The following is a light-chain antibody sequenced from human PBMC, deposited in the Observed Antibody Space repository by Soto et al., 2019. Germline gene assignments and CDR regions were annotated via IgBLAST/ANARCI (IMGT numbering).Light chain of an antibody. CDR3: AAWDDSLRAQV. V-gene: IGLV1-47*01. CDR2: TDD. J-gene: IGLJ2*01. CDR1: SSNIGSNY. Sequence: QSVLTQPPSASATPGQRITISCFGSSSNIGSNYGYWYQQLPGTAPKLLISTDDERPSGVADRFSGSKSGTSASLAISGGRSEDEADYFCAAWDDSLRAQVFGGGTKLTVL.